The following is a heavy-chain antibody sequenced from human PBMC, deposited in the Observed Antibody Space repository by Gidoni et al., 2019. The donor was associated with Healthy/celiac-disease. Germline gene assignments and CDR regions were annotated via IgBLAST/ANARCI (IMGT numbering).Heavy chain of an antibody. CDR3: ARDQAMVYYYGMDV. CDR2: ILYDGSNK. D-gene: IGHD5-18*01. CDR1: GFPFSSYG. J-gene: IGHJ6*02. Sequence: QVQLVESGGGVVQPGRSLRLSCEASGFPFSSYGMHWVRQAPGQGLGWVAVILYDGSNKYYADPGKGRFTISRDNSKNTLYLQMNSLRAEDTAVYYCARDQAMVYYYGMDVWGQGTTVTVSS. V-gene: IGHV3-33*01.